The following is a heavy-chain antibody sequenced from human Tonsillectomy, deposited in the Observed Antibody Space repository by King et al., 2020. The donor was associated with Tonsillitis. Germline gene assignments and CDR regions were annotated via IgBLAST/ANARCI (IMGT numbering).Heavy chain of an antibody. CDR3: ARGKYDFWSGYPDYLDY. CDR2: ISHSGST. V-gene: IGHV4-34*01. CDR1: GGSFSGYY. Sequence: VQLQQWGAGLLKPSETLSLTCAVYGGSFSGYYWGWIRQPPGKGLEWIGEISHSGSTNYNPSLKSRVTISLDTSKNQFSLKLTSVTAADTAVYYCARGKYDFWSGYPDYLDYWGRGTPVTVSS. D-gene: IGHD3-3*01. J-gene: IGHJ4*02.